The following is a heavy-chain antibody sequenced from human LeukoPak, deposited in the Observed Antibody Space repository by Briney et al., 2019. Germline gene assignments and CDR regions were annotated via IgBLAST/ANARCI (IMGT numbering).Heavy chain of an antibody. CDR2: INPSSGRT. J-gene: IGHJ6*03. CDR3: ARGSSIHVLLYLYYYMDV. D-gene: IGHD2-2*01. V-gene: IGHV1-2*02. CDR1: GYTFTGYY. Sequence: ASVKVSCKASGYTFTGYYMHWVRQAPGQGLEWMGWINPSSGRTNYAQNFQDRVAMTRDTSISTAYMERSSLRSDDTAVYYCARGSSIHVLLYLYYYMDVWGKGTTVAVSS.